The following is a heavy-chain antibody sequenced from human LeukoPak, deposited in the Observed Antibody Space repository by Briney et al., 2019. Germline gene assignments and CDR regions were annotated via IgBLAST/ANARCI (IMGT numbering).Heavy chain of an antibody. V-gene: IGHV1-2*02. J-gene: IGHJ2*01. Sequence: GASVKVSCKASGYTFTGYYMHWVRQAPGQGLEWMGWINPNSGGTNYAQKFQGRVTMTRDTSISTAYMELSRLRSDDTAVYYCARDGSVVVPAAIPYWYFDLWGRGTLVTASS. D-gene: IGHD2-2*01. CDR1: GYTFTGYY. CDR3: ARDGSVVVPAAIPYWYFDL. CDR2: INPNSGGT.